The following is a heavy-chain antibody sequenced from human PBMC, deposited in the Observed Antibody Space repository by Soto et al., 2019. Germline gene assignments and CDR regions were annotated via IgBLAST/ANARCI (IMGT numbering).Heavy chain of an antibody. Sequence: GSLRLSCAASGFIFSNYAMHWVRQAPGKGLEWVAVIYFDGSEKYHTDSVKGRFTISRDNFKNTLYLQMHSLRLEDTAVYYCARRFSSNYRFDYWGQGTLVTVSS. CDR1: GFIFSNYA. CDR3: ARRFSSNYRFDY. CDR2: IYFDGSEK. V-gene: IGHV3-33*01. J-gene: IGHJ4*02. D-gene: IGHD4-4*01.